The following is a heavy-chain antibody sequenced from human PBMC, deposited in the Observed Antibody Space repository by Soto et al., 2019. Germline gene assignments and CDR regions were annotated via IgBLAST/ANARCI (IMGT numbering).Heavy chain of an antibody. Sequence: PGGSLRLSCAASGFTFSSYWMSWVRQAPGKGLEWAANVNQDGSEKYYVDSVKGRFTISRDNDKNSLYLQMNSLGAEDTALYYCAREVNPFHYGMDVWGQGTTVTVSS. J-gene: IGHJ6*02. CDR2: VNQDGSEK. V-gene: IGHV3-7*01. CDR3: AREVNPFHYGMDV. D-gene: IGHD2-21*01. CDR1: GFTFSSYW.